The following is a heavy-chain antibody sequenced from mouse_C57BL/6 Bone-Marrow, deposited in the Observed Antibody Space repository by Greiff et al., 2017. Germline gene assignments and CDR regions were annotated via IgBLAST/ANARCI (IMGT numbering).Heavy chain of an antibody. D-gene: IGHD2-4*01. CDR1: GFTFSSYA. CDR2: ISDDSGYT. V-gene: IGHV5-4*01. CDR3: ASDPSYDYDFDD. J-gene: IGHJ2*01. Sequence: EVQLVESGGGLVKPGGSLKLSCAASGFTFSSYAMSWVRQTPEKRLEWVATISDDSGYTYYPDKVKGRFTITRDTATNNLYLQLSHLKSEDTAMYYCASDPSYDYDFDDWGQGTTLTVSS.